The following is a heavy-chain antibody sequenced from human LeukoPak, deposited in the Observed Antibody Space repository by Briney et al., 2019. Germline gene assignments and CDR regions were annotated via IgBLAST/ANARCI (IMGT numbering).Heavy chain of an antibody. J-gene: IGHJ3*02. V-gene: IGHV4-39*01. Sequence: SSETLSLTCTVSGGSISSSPNFWGWIRQPPGKGLEWIGSIYYSGSTYYNPSLKSRVTISVDTSKNQLSLKLSSVTAADTAVYYCASQIRWYSAFDIWGQGTMVTVSS. CDR1: GGSISSSPNF. CDR2: IYYSGST. CDR3: ASQIRWYSAFDI. D-gene: IGHD4-23*01.